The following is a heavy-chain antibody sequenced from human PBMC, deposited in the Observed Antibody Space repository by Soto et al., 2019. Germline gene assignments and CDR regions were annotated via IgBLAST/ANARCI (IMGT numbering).Heavy chain of an antibody. J-gene: IGHJ4*02. CDR1: GFTFSSYW. V-gene: IGHV3-7*05. Sequence: EVQLVESGGGLVQSGGSLRLSCAASGFTFSSYWMSWVRQGPGKGPVCVANIKQDGSEKYYVDSVQGRFTISRDNAKNSLYLQMTSLRAEDTAVYHCAKSLSAIPGDSWGQGTLVNVSS. CDR3: AKSLSAIPGDS. CDR2: IKQDGSEK. D-gene: IGHD2-2*01.